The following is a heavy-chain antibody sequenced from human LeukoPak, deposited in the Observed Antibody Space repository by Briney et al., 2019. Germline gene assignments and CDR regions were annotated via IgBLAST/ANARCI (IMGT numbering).Heavy chain of an antibody. V-gene: IGHV4-34*01. CDR3: ARTPRITIFGVVTLNWFDP. CDR2: INHSGST. Sequence: SETLSLTXAVYGGSFSGYYWSWIRQPPGKGLEWIGEINHSGSTNYNPSLKSRVTISVDTSKNQFSLKLSSVTAADTAVYYCARTPRITIFGVVTLNWFDPWGQGTLVTVSS. CDR1: GGSFSGYY. D-gene: IGHD3-3*01. J-gene: IGHJ5*02.